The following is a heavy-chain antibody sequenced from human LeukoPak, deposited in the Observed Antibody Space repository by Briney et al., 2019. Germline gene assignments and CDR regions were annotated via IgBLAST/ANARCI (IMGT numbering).Heavy chain of an antibody. Sequence: GASVKVSCKTSGYTFTSYDISWVRQAPGQGPEWLGWINTNNGNTHYAQSLQDRVTLTTDTSTSTAYMELRSLKSDDTAVYYCARGASGVTPPWGQGTLVIVSS. CDR3: ARGASGVTPP. V-gene: IGHV1-18*01. CDR2: INTNNGNT. CDR1: GYTFTSYD. J-gene: IGHJ5*02. D-gene: IGHD4-23*01.